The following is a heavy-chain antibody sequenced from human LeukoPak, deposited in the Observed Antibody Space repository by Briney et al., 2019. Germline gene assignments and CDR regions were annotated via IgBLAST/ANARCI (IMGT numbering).Heavy chain of an antibody. Sequence: SAKDSCKDSRATFSNYAISWVRQAPRQGLEWMGGIISIFGTANYAQKVQGRVTITADKSTSTAYMELSSLRSEDTAVYYCARAEYSYGSYNYWGQGALVTVSS. J-gene: IGHJ4*02. D-gene: IGHD5-18*01. CDR3: ARAEYSYGSYNY. V-gene: IGHV1-69*06. CDR2: IISIFGTA. CDR1: RATFSNYA.